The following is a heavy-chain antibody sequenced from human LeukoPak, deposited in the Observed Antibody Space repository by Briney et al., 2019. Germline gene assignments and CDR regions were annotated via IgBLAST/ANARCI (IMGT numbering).Heavy chain of an antibody. CDR1: GFTFSSYA. D-gene: IGHD5-18*01. CDR2: ISYDGSNK. J-gene: IGHJ4*02. CDR3: ARGNGYSYGYANDY. V-gene: IGHV3-30*04. Sequence: GGSPRLSCAASGFTFSSYAMHWVRQAPGKGLEWVAVISYDGSNKYYADSVKGRFTISRDNSKNTLYLQMNSLRAEDTAVYYCARGNGYSYGYANDYWGQGTLVTVSS.